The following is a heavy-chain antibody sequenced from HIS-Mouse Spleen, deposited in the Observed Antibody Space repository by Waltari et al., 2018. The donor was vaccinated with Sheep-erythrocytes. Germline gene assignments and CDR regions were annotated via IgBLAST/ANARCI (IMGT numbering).Heavy chain of an antibody. CDR1: GYSFTSYW. J-gene: IGHJ4*02. D-gene: IGHD5-12*01. Sequence: EVQLVQSGAEVKKPGESLKISCKGSGYSFTSYWIGWVRQMPGKGLEWMGSFYPGNSQTRDSPSFQGQVTISDDKSISTAYLQWSSLKASDTAMYYCARLFYVDIVATTLFDYWGQGTLVTVSS. CDR3: ARLFYVDIVATTLFDY. V-gene: IGHV5-51*01. CDR2: FYPGNSQT.